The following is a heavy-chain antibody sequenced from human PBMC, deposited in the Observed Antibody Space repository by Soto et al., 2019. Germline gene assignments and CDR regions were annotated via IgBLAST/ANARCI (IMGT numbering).Heavy chain of an antibody. CDR1: GYTFTSYA. V-gene: IGHV1-3*01. CDR3: ARVSGSRHYYYYGMDV. Sequence: ASVKVSCKASGYTFTSYAMHWVRQAPGQRLEWMGWINAGNGNTKYSQKFQGRVTITRDTSASTAYMELSSLRSEDTAVYYCARVSGSRHYYYYGMDVWGQGTTVTVSS. J-gene: IGHJ6*02. CDR2: INAGNGNT. D-gene: IGHD1-26*01.